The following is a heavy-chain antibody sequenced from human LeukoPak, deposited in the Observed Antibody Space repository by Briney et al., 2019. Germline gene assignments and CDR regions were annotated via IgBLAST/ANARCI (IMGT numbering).Heavy chain of an antibody. CDR3: AKTRPLDSSSWSHGDY. J-gene: IGHJ4*02. CDR1: KLIFSDYY. D-gene: IGHD6-13*01. Sequence: GGSLRLSCAASKLIFSDYYMSWIRQAPGKGLEWVSAISGSGDSTYYGDSVKGRFTISRDNSKNTLYLQMNSLRAEDTAVYYCAKTRPLDSSSWSHGDYWGQGTLVTVSS. V-gene: IGHV3-23*01. CDR2: ISGSGDST.